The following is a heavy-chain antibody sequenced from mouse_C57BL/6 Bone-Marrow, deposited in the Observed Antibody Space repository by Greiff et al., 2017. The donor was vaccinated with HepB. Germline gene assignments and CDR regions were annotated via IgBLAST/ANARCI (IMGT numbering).Heavy chain of an antibody. CDR2: INSDGGST. CDR1: EYEFPSHA. D-gene: IGHD1-1*01. V-gene: IGHV5-2*01. CDR3: ARQVVPYWYFDV. J-gene: IGHJ1*03. Sequence: EVKLVESGGGLVQPGESLKLSCESYEYEFPSHAMSWVRKTPEKRLELVAAINSDGGSTYYPDTMERRFIISRDNTKNTLYLQMSSLRSEDTALYYCARQVVPYWYFDVWGTGTPVTVSS.